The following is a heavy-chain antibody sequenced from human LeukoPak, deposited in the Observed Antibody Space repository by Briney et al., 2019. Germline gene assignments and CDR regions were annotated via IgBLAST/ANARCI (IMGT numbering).Heavy chain of an antibody. D-gene: IGHD1-1*01. J-gene: IGHJ3*02. CDR1: GGTFSSYA. CDR2: IIPIFGTA. V-gene: IGHV1-69*13. Sequence: SVKVSCKASGGTFSSYAMSWVRQAPGQGLEWMGGIIPIFGTANYAQKFQGRVTITADESTSTAYMELSSLRSEDTAVYYCARYHNGYDAFDIWGQGTMVTVSS. CDR3: ARYHNGYDAFDI.